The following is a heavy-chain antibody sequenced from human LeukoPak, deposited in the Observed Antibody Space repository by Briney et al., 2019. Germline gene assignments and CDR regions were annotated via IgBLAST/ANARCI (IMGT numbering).Heavy chain of an antibody. CDR3: ARDQRRYYYGSGVAFDI. J-gene: IGHJ3*02. CDR1: GGSISTYY. V-gene: IGHV4-59*01. CDR2: IYYSGST. Sequence: SETLSLTCTVSGGSISTYYWSWIRQTPGKGLEWIGYIYYSGSTNYNPSLKSRVTISVDTSKNQFSLKLSSVTAADTAVYYCARDQRRYYYGSGVAFDIWGQGTMVTVSS. D-gene: IGHD3-10*01.